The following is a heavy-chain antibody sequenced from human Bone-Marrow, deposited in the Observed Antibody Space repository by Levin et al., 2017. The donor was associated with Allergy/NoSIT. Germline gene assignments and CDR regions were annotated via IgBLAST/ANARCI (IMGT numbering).Heavy chain of an antibody. CDR3: ARDPPGGGY. Sequence: GESLKISCAASGVTVSNNYMSWVRQAPGKGLEWVSVIYSGGSKYYAESVKGRFTISRDNSKNTLYLQMNSLRAEDTAIYYCARDPPGGGYWGQGTLVTVSS. CDR1: GVTVSNNY. D-gene: IGHD3-10*01. CDR2: IYSGGSK. J-gene: IGHJ4*02. V-gene: IGHV3-53*01.